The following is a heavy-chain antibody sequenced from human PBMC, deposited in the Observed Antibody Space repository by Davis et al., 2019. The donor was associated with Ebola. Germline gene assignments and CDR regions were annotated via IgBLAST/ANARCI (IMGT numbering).Heavy chain of an antibody. Sequence: AASVKVSCKASGGPFRSAGISWVRQAPGQGLEWMGRIIHILGMTDYAQKFQGRVIITADKSTNTAYMELHSLRSEDTALYYCARDQGVGASRIDPWGQGSLVIVSS. J-gene: IGHJ5*02. CDR1: GGPFRSAG. D-gene: IGHD1-26*01. V-gene: IGHV1-69*04. CDR2: IIHILGMT. CDR3: ARDQGVGASRIDP.